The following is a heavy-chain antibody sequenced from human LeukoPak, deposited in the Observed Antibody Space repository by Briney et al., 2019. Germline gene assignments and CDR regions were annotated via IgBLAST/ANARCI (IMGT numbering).Heavy chain of an antibody. J-gene: IGHJ4*02. Sequence: AGGSLRLSCAASGFTFSSHEMNWVRQAPGKGLEWVSVLYTGGGTDHADSVKGRFTISRDNSKNTLALQMNSLRVEDTAIYYCTRSGYRHPYHFDSWGQGTLVTVSS. CDR3: TRSGYRHPYHFDS. V-gene: IGHV3-53*01. D-gene: IGHD3-22*01. CDR1: GFTFSSHE. CDR2: LYTGGGT.